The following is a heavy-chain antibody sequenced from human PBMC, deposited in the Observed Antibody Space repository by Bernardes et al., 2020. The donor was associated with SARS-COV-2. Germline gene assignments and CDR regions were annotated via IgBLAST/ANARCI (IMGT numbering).Heavy chain of an antibody. CDR2: IYDSGST. CDR1: GGSISSYY. Sequence: SETLSLTCAVSGGSISSYYWSWIRQSPGKGLEWIGYIYDSGSTDYNPSLKSRVTISVDTSKIQFSLKLSYVTAADTAVYYCAREDSSGYFVWFDPWGQGTLVTVSS. J-gene: IGHJ5*02. CDR3: AREDSSGYFVWFDP. V-gene: IGHV4-59*01. D-gene: IGHD3-22*01.